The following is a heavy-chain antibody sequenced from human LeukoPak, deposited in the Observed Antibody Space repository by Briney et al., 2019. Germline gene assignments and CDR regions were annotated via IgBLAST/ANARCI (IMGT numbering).Heavy chain of an antibody. V-gene: IGHV4-38-2*01. CDR3: ARHAGNLPAYFAC. Sequence: SETLSLTCAVSGYSISSGYYWGWLRHPPGEGLEWVGSIYHSGSTYYNPSLKSRVTISVDTSKNQFSLQLRSVTAADTAVYYCARHAGNLPAYFACWGEGTLVSVSS. J-gene: IGHJ4*02. D-gene: IGHD2-2*01. CDR2: IYHSGST. CDR1: GYSISSGYY.